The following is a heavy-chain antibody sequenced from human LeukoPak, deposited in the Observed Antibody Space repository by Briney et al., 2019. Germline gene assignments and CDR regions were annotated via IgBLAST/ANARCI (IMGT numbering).Heavy chain of an antibody. V-gene: IGHV1-2*02. CDR3: ARELYDSSGYYDGNLDY. D-gene: IGHD3-22*01. Sequence: ASVKVSCKATGYTFTDYYMHWVRQAPGQGLEWMGWINPNSGGTNYAQKFQGRVTMTRDTSISTAYMELSRLRSDDTAVYYCARELYDSSGYYDGNLDYWGQGTLVTVSS. CDR1: GYTFTDYY. CDR2: INPNSGGT. J-gene: IGHJ4*02.